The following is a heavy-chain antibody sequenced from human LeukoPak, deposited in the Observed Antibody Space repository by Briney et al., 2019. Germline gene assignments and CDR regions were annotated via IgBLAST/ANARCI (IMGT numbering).Heavy chain of an antibody. D-gene: IGHD1-1*01. CDR3: TRDKQQLDDY. V-gene: IGHV3-48*03. CDR1: GFTFSAYE. J-gene: IGHJ4*02. Sequence: GGSLRLSCAAPGFTFSAYEMNWVRQAPGKGLECLSYIDGSGSTTYYADSVKGRFTISRDNAKKSLYLQMNSLRAEDTAVYYCTRDKQQLDDYWGQGTLVTVSS. CDR2: IDGSGSTT.